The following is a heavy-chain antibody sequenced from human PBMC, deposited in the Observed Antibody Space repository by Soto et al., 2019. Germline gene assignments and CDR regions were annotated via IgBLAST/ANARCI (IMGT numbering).Heavy chain of an antibody. J-gene: IGHJ6*02. CDR1: GDSVSSNSAA. D-gene: IGHD6-19*01. V-gene: IGHV6-1*01. CDR2: TYYRSKWYN. CDR3: ARDLRAVAGGMDV. Sequence: QSLSVPSAISGDSVSSNSAACNLIRQSPSRGLEWLGRTYYRSKWYNDYAVSVKSRITINPDTSKNQFSLQLNSVTPEDTAVYYCARDLRAVAGGMDVWGQGTTVTVSS.